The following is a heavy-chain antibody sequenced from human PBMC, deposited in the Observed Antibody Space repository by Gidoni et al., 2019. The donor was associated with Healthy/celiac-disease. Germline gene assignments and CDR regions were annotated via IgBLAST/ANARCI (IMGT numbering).Heavy chain of an antibody. Sequence: QVQLVQSGAEVKKPGASVKVSCKASGYTFPSYGISWVRQAPGQGLEWMGWISAYNGNTNYAQKLQGRVTMTTDTSTSTAYMELRSLRSDDTAVYYCARAGAFITMVRGVITDGDYWGQGTLVTVSS. D-gene: IGHD3-10*01. V-gene: IGHV1-18*01. J-gene: IGHJ4*02. CDR2: ISAYNGNT. CDR3: ARAGAFITMVRGVITDGDY. CDR1: GYTFPSYG.